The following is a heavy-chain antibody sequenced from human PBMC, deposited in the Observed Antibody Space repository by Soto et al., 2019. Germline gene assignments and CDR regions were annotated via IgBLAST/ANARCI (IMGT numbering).Heavy chain of an antibody. CDR1: GYTFTSYD. V-gene: IGHV1-8*01. CDR2: MDPNSGST. CDR3: AKDLIYGYNSGRPFDY. Sequence: GASVKVSCKASGYTFTSYDINWVRQATGQGLEWMGWMDPNSGSTGYAQKFQGRVTMTRNTSISTAYMELSSLRSEDTAVYYCAKDLIYGYNSGRPFDYWGQGTLVTVSS. D-gene: IGHD6-19*01. J-gene: IGHJ4*02.